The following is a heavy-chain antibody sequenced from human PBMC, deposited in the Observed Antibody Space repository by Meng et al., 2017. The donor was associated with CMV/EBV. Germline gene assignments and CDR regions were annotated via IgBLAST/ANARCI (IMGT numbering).Heavy chain of an antibody. V-gene: IGHV3-23*01. CDR2: ISGSGGST. CDR3: AKGARYCSSTSCYSWFDP. CDR1: FTFSSYA. Sequence: FTFSSYAMSWLRQAPGKGLEWVSAISGSGGSTYYADSVKGRFTISRDNSKNTLYLQMNSLRAEDTAVYYCAKGARYCSSTSCYSWFDPWGQGTLVTVSS. J-gene: IGHJ5*02. D-gene: IGHD2-2*01.